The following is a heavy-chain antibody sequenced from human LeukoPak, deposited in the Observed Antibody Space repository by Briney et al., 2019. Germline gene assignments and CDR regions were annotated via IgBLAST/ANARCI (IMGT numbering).Heavy chain of an antibody. CDR2: ISAYNGNT. Sequence: ASVKVSCKASGYTFTSYGISWVRQAPGQGLEWMGWISAYNGNTNYAQKLQGRVTMITDTSTSTAYMELRSLRSDDTAEYYCARGVDDEIVVVPAAMPFGYWGQGTLVTVSS. J-gene: IGHJ4*02. V-gene: IGHV1-18*04. CDR1: GYTFTSYG. D-gene: IGHD2-2*01. CDR3: ARGVDDEIVVVPAAMPFGY.